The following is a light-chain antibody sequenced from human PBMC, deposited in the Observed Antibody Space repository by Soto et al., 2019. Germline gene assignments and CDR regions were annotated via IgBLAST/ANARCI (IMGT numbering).Light chain of an antibody. CDR3: QQYGGSPRT. V-gene: IGKV3-20*01. CDR2: AAS. Sequence: EIVLTQSPCTLSLSPGERATLSCRASQSIRNSLAWYQQRPGQSPRLLIYAASSRATGVPDRFSGGGSATDFTLTGSMLDPDDFAVYYCQQYGGSPRTFGQGTTLEIK. J-gene: IGKJ2*01. CDR1: QSIRNS.